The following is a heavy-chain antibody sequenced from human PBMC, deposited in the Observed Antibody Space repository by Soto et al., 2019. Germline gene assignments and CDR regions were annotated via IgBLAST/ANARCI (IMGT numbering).Heavy chain of an antibody. Sequence: SETLSLSCSVGCGSISSGGYYWSWIRQHPGKGLEWIGYIYYSGSTYYNPSLKSRVTISVDTSKNQFSLKLSSVTAADTAVYYCARERDIYGMDVWGQGNTVTVSS. D-gene: IGHD3-9*01. CDR2: IYYSGST. CDR1: CGSISSGGYY. V-gene: IGHV4-31*03. J-gene: IGHJ6*02. CDR3: ARERDIYGMDV.